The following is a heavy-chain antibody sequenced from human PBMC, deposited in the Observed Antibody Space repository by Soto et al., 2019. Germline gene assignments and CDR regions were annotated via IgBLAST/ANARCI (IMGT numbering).Heavy chain of an antibody. J-gene: IGHJ4*01. Sequence: SETLSLTCAVSSGYISRSYWCRWVRQPPGKGLEWIGEIYHSGNTNYNPSLKSRVTMSVDKSKNQFSLKLSSVTAADTAVYYCARSNWNYVRTLDYWGLGTLVTVSS. CDR1: SGYISRSYW. CDR3: ARSNWNYVRTLDY. CDR2: IYHSGNT. V-gene: IGHV4-4*02. D-gene: IGHD1-7*01.